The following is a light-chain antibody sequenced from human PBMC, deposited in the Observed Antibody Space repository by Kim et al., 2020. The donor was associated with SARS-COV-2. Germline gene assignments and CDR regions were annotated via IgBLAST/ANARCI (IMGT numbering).Light chain of an antibody. J-gene: IGKJ1*01. CDR1: QSVSSSY. CDR3: QQYGSSLTWT. V-gene: IGKV3-20*01. CDR2: GAS. Sequence: PGERATLSCRASQSVSSSYLAWYQQKHGQAPRLLIYGASSRATGIPDRFSGSGSGTDFTLTISRLEPEDFAVYYCQQYGSSLTWTFGQGTKVDIK.